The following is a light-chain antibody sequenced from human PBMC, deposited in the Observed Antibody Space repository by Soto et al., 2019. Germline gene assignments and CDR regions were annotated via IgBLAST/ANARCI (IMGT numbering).Light chain of an antibody. Sequence: EIVMTQSPATLSVSPGERATLSCRASQSVSSNLAWYQQKPGQAPSLLIYDAFTRATGIPARFSGSGSGTEFTLTISSLQSEDFAVYYCQQYNNWPLLTFGGGTKVEIK. CDR2: DAF. CDR3: QQYNNWPLLT. CDR1: QSVSSN. J-gene: IGKJ4*02. V-gene: IGKV3D-15*01.